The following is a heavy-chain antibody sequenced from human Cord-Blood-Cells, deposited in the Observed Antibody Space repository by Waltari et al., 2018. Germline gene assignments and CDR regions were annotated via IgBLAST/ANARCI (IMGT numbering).Heavy chain of an antibody. CDR3: ARVPYSSGPLDY. V-gene: IGHV3-30-3*01. CDR1: GFTFSSYA. D-gene: IGHD6-19*01. Sequence: QVQLVESGGGVVQPGRSLRISCAASGFTFSSYAMHWVRQAPGKGLEWVAVISYDGSNKYYADSVKGRFTISRDNSKNTLYLQMNSLRAEDTAVYYCARVPYSSGPLDYWGQGTLVTVSS. J-gene: IGHJ4*02. CDR2: ISYDGSNK.